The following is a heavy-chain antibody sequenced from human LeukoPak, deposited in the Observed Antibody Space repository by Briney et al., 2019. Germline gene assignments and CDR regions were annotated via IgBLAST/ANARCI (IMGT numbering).Heavy chain of an antibody. CDR3: ARVGQQRQYGARH. D-gene: IGHD6-13*01. V-gene: IGHV1-2*02. J-gene: IGHJ1*01. CDR2: INPNSGGT. CDR1: GYTFTGYY. Sequence: GASVKVSCKASGYTFTGYYMHWVRQAPGQGLEWMGWINPNSGGTNYAQKFQGRVTMTRDTSISTAYMELSRLRSDDTAVCYCARVGQQRQYGARHWGQGTLVTVSS.